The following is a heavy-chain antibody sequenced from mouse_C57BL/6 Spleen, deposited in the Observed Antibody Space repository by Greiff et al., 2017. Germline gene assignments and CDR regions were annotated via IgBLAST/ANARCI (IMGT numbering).Heavy chain of an antibody. CDR3: ARHGSNHYYAMDY. CDR2: IHPNSGST. V-gene: IGHV1-64*01. Sequence: QVQLQQPGAELVKPGASVKLSCKASGYTFTSYWLPWVKQRPGQGLEWIGMIHPNSGSTNYNEKFKSKATLTVDKSSSTAYMQLSSLTSEDSAVYYCARHGSNHYYAMDYWGQGTSVTVSS. D-gene: IGHD1-1*01. CDR1: GYTFTSYW. J-gene: IGHJ4*01.